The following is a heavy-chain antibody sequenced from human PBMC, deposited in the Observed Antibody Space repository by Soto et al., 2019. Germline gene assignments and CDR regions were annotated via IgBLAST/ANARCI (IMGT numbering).Heavy chain of an antibody. Sequence: SETLSLTCTVSGGSISSYYWSWIRQPAGKGLGWIGRIYTSGSTNYNPSLKSRVTMSVDTSKNQFSLKLSSVTAADTAVYYCARDMDDYSLFDYWGQGTLVTVSS. J-gene: IGHJ4*02. CDR1: GGSISSYY. CDR3: ARDMDDYSLFDY. D-gene: IGHD4-4*01. V-gene: IGHV4-4*07. CDR2: IYTSGST.